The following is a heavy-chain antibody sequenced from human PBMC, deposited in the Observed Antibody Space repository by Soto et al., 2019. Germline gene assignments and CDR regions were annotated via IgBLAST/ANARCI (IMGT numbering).Heavy chain of an antibody. Sequence: PSETLSLTCAVYCGSFSGYYWSWIRQPPWKGLEWIGEINHSGSTNYNPSLKSRVTISVDTSKNQFSLKLSSVTAADTAVYYCASYCSGGSCYPVYYFDYWGQGNRVTVSS. CDR3: ASYCSGGSCYPVYYFDY. J-gene: IGHJ4*02. CDR2: INHSGST. D-gene: IGHD2-15*01. CDR1: CGSFSGYY. V-gene: IGHV4-34*01.